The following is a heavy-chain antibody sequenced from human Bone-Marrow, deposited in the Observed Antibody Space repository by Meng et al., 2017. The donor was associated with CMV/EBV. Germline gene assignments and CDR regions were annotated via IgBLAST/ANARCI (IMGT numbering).Heavy chain of an antibody. Sequence: SETLSLTCAVYGGSFSGYYWSWIRQPPGKGLEWIGEINHSGSTNYNPSLKSRVTISVDTSKNQFSLKLSSVTAADTAVYYCARGQRVDCSSTSSLNFDYWGQGTLVTVSS. CDR2: INHSGST. CDR3: ARGQRVDCSSTSSLNFDY. J-gene: IGHJ4*02. V-gene: IGHV4-34*01. D-gene: IGHD2-2*01. CDR1: GGSFSGYY.